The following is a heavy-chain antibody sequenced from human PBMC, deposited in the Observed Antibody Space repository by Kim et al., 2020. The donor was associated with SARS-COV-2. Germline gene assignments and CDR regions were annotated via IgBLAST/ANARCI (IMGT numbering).Heavy chain of an antibody. CDR2: GIGGST. V-gene: IGHV3-23*01. J-gene: IGHJ4*02. Sequence: GIGGSTYYADSVKGRFTISRDNAKNTLYLQMNSLRAEDTAVYYCAMGWAYWGQGTLVTVSS. D-gene: IGHD1-26*01. CDR3: AMGWAY.